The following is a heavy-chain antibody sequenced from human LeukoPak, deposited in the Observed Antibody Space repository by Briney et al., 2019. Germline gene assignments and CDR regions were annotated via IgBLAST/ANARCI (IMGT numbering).Heavy chain of an antibody. CDR2: IIPILGIA. CDR1: GGTFSSYA. V-gene: IGHV1-69*04. CDR3: ARDSGYCSSTSCYNLDY. D-gene: IGHD2-2*02. Sequence: SVKVSCKASGGTFSSYAISWVRQAPGQGLEWMGRIIPILGIANYAQKFQGRVTITADKSTSTAYMELSSLRSEDTAVYYCARDSGYCSSTSCYNLDYWGQGTLVTVSS. J-gene: IGHJ4*02.